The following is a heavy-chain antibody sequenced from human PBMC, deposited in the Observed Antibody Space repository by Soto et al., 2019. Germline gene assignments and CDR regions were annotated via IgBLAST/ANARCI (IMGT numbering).Heavy chain of an antibody. D-gene: IGHD2-2*01. J-gene: IGHJ6*02. V-gene: IGHV3-15*07. CDR2: IKSKTDGGTT. CDR1: GFTFSNAW. Sequence: GGSLRLSCAASGFTFSNAWMNWVRQAPGKGLEWVGRIKSKTDGGTTDYAAPVKGRFTISRDDSKNTLYLQMNRLKTGAAAVYYCTSSLGPDCSSTSCPFLYYYYYGMDVWGQGTTVTVSS. CDR3: TSSLGPDCSSTSCPFLYYYYYGMDV.